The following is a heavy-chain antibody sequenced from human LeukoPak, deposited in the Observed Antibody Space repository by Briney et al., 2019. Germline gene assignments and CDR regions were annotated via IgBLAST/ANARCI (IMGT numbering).Heavy chain of an antibody. CDR3: ARIGAGSSRDY. Sequence: PGGSLRLSCVASGFTFSTYAMSWVRQAPGKGLEWVSSIVGSSSTYYADSLKGRFTISRDNAKNSLYLQMNSLRAEDTAVYYCARIGAGSSRDYWGQGTLVTVSS. V-gene: IGHV3-21*01. D-gene: IGHD6-13*01. CDR1: GFTFSTYA. CDR2: IVGSSST. J-gene: IGHJ4*02.